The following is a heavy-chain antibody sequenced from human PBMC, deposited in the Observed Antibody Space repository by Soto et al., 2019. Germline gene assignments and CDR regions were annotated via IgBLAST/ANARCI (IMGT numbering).Heavy chain of an antibody. CDR3: ARIGVHYYDSSGYPDAFDI. V-gene: IGHV5-10-1*01. CDR1: GYSFTSYW. D-gene: IGHD3-22*01. J-gene: IGHJ3*02. Sequence: EVQLVQSGAEVKKPGESLRISCKGSGYSFTSYWISWVRQMPGKGLEWMGRIDPSDSYTNYSPSFQGHVTISADKSISTAYLQWSSLKASDTAMYYCARIGVHYYDSSGYPDAFDIWGQGTMVTVSS. CDR2: IDPSDSYT.